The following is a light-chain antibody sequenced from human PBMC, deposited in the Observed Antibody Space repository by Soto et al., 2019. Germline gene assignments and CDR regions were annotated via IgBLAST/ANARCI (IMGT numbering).Light chain of an antibody. CDR3: QQYNNWPPWT. CDR2: GAS. V-gene: IGKV3-15*01. CDR1: QSVSSN. J-gene: IGKJ1*01. Sequence: EIVMTQSPATLSVSPGERATLSCRASQSVSSNLAWYQQKPGQAPRLLIYGASTRATGIPARFSGSGSGTEFTLTISSLQSEDFAVYDCQQYNNWPPWTFGQGTKWISN.